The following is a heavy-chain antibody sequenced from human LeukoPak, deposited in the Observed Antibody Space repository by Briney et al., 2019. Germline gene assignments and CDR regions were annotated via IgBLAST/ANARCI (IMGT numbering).Heavy chain of an antibody. D-gene: IGHD4-23*01. J-gene: IGHJ4*02. CDR3: ARDLYGGTGRDY. CDR2: ISSSSSYI. V-gene: IGHV3-21*01. Sequence: GGSLRLSCAASGFPFNSYSMNWVRQAPGKGLEWVSSISSSSSYIYYADSVKGRFTISRDNAKNSLYLQMNSLRAEDTAVYYCARDLYGGTGRDYWGQGTLVTVSS. CDR1: GFPFNSYS.